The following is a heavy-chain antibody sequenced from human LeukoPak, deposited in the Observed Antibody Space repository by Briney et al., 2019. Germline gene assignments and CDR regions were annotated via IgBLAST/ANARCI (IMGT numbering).Heavy chain of an antibody. CDR1: GGSISSGSYY. J-gene: IGHJ4*02. D-gene: IGHD6-19*01. CDR3: ASYGSQSGAVADYYFDY. Sequence: PSETLSLTCTVSGGSISSGSYYWSWIRQPAGKGLEWIGRIYTSGSTNYNPSLKSRVTISVDTSKNQFSLKLSSVTAADTAMYYCASYGSQSGAVADYYFDYWGQGTLVTVSS. V-gene: IGHV4-61*02. CDR2: IYTSGST.